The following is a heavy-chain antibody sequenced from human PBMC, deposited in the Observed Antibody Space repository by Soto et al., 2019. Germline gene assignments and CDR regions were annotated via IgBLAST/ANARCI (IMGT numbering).Heavy chain of an antibody. D-gene: IGHD2-2*01. CDR1: GWSFSGYY. J-gene: IGHJ6*03. V-gene: IGHV4-34*01. CDR3: ARGALGYCSSTSCYVRGFNYYYYMDV. CDR2: INHSGST. Sequence: SETLSLTCAVYGWSFSGYYWSWIRQPPGKGLEWIGEINHSGSTNYNPSLKSRVTISVDTSKNQFSLKLSSVTAADTAVYYCARGALGYCSSTSCYVRGFNYYYYMDVWGKGTTVTVSS.